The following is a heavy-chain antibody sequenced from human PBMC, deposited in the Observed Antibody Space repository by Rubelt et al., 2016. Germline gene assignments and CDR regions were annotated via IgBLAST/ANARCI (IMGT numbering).Heavy chain of an antibody. CDR1: GGSISSYY. V-gene: IGHV4-59*01. J-gene: IGHJ4*02. Sequence: QVQLQESGPGLVKPSETLSLTCTVSGGSISSYYWCWIRQPPGKGLEWIGYVYYGGSTNYNPSLKSRVTISVDTSKNQFSLKLSSVTAADTAVYYCARGRGFGYWGQGTLVTVSS. D-gene: IGHD2-2*03. CDR3: ARGRGFGY. CDR2: VYYGGST.